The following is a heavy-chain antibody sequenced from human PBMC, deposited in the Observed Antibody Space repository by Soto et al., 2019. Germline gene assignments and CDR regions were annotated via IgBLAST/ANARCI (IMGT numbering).Heavy chain of an antibody. J-gene: IGHJ4*02. CDR1: GGSISNGYYY. CDR3: ARWVEVSLDYFGS. D-gene: IGHD2-15*01. CDR2: IYHSGRT. V-gene: IGHV4-31*03. Sequence: QVQLQESGPGLVKPSQTLSLTCTVSGGSISNGYYYWSWVRQNPGKGLEWIGHIYHSGRTYYNPSLKSRATISVDTSKNQFSLNLSSVTAADTAVYYCARWVEVSLDYFGSWGQGTPVTVSS.